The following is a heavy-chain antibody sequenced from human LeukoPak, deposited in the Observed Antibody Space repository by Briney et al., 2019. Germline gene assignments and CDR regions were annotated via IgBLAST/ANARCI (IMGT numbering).Heavy chain of an antibody. J-gene: IGHJ4*02. CDR2: ISGRGGST. D-gene: IGHD6-6*01. CDR3: TKGLGHSTSVDY. Sequence: GGSLRLSCAVSGFTFTSYAMSWVRQAPGKGLGWVSSISGRGGSTYYADSVKGRFTISRDSSKNTLYLQMNSLRAEDTAVYYCTKGLGHSTSVDYWGQGTLVTVSS. CDR1: GFTFTSYA. V-gene: IGHV3-23*01.